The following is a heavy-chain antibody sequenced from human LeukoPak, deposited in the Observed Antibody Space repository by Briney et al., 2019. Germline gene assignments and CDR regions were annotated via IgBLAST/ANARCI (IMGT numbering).Heavy chain of an antibody. CDR1: GFTFSSYS. V-gene: IGHV3-23*01. J-gene: IGHJ4*02. CDR2: ISGSSGRT. D-gene: IGHD1-26*01. CDR3: AKEASGSYSDY. Sequence: GGSLRLSCAASGFTFSSYSMNWVRQAPGKGLEWVSAISGSSGRTYYADSVKGRFTISRDNSKNTLYLQMNSLRAEDTAVYFCAKEASGSYSDYWGQGTLVTVSS.